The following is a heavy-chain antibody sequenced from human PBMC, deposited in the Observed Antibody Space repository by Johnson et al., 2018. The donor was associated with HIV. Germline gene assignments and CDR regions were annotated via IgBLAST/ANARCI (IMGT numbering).Heavy chain of an antibody. D-gene: IGHD3-22*01. Sequence: VQLVESGGGLVQPGRSLRLSCAASGFTFDDYAMHWVRQAPGKGLEWVSGISWNSGSIGYADSVKGRFTISRDNAKNSLYLQMNSLRAEDTALYYCAKGRTYYYDSSGSPWDAFDIWGQGTMVTVYS. CDR3: AKGRTYYYDSSGSPWDAFDI. CDR2: ISWNSGSI. J-gene: IGHJ3*02. V-gene: IGHV3-9*01. CDR1: GFTFDDYA.